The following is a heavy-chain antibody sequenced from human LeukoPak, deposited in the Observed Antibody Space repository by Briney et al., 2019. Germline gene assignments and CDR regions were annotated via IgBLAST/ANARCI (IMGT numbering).Heavy chain of an antibody. CDR2: ISGSGGST. D-gene: IGHD2-2*01. Sequence: GGSLRLSCAASGFTFSSYAMSWVRQAPGKGLEWVSAISGSGGSTYYADSGKGRFTISRDNSKNTLYLQMDILRAEDTAVYYCAKDREYQLPPPNWFDPWGQGTLVTVSS. CDR1: GFTFSSYA. V-gene: IGHV3-23*01. CDR3: AKDREYQLPPPNWFDP. J-gene: IGHJ5*02.